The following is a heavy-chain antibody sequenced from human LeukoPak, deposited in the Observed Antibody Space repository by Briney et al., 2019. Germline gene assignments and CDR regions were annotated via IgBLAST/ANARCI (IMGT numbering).Heavy chain of an antibody. J-gene: IGHJ3*02. D-gene: IGHD3-22*01. CDR2: IYHSGST. CDR1: GVSISSGGYC. V-gene: IGHV4-30-2*01. Sequence: SETLSLTCTVSGVSISSGGYCWSWIRQPPGKGLEWIGYIYHSGSTYYNPSLKSRVTISVDTSKNQFSLKLSSVTAADTAVYYCARLTYYYDSSGYSTGDAFDIWGQGTMVTVSS. CDR3: ARLTYYYDSSGYSTGDAFDI.